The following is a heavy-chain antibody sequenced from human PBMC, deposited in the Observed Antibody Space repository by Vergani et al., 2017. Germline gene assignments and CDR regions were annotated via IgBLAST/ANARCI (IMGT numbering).Heavy chain of an antibody. CDR3: ARVNTETNGHLYYYYYMDV. J-gene: IGHJ6*03. CDR2: IDHTGRP. CDR1: GGSFTSYN. V-gene: IGHV4-34*01. D-gene: IGHD4-11*01. Sequence: QVQLQQWGGGLLKPSETLSLTCVVNGGSFTSYNWTCIRQSPGEGLEWVGDIDHTGRPDYNTTLKSRLTMSLEKSRNQFSLTLNSVTATDTAIYFCARVNTETNGHLYYYYYMDVWGQGTAVTVS.